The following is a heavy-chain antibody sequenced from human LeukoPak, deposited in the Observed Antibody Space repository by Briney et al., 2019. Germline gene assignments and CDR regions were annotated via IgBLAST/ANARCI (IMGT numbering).Heavy chain of an antibody. J-gene: IGHJ4*02. CDR1: GFTFSSYA. CDR3: ARVDTATPYFDY. Sequence: GGSLRLSCAASGFTFSSYAMSWVRQAPGKGLEWVSAISGSGGSTYYADSVKGRFTISRDNAKNSLYLQMNSLRAEDTAVYYCARVDTATPYFDYWGQGTLVTVSS. D-gene: IGHD5-18*01. V-gene: IGHV3-23*01. CDR2: ISGSGGST.